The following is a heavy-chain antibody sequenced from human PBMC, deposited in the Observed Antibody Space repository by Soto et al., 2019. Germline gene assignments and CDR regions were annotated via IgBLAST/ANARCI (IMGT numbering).Heavy chain of an antibody. Sequence: GGSLRLSCAASGFTFSSYEMNWVRQAPGKGLEWVSYISSSGSTIYYADSVKGRFTISRDNAKNSLYLQMNSLRAEDTAVYYCARDRVGGMDYYYCYGMDVWGQGTTVTVSS. D-gene: IGHD2-15*01. CDR3: ARDRVGGMDYYYCYGMDV. CDR1: GFTFSSYE. CDR2: ISSSGSTI. J-gene: IGHJ6*02. V-gene: IGHV3-48*03.